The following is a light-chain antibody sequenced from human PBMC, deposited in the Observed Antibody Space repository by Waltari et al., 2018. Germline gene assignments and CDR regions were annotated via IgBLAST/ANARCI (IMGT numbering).Light chain of an antibody. CDR3: SSYTNSSTYV. CDR2: EVT. J-gene: IGLJ1*01. Sequence: QSALTQPASVSGSPGQSITISCPGTNSDVGGYNYVSWYQQRPGKAPQLLVAEVTNRPSGVSNHFSGSKSDNTASLTISGLLAEDEADDYCSSYTNSSTYVFGTGTKVTVL. V-gene: IGLV2-14*01. CDR1: NSDVGGYNY.